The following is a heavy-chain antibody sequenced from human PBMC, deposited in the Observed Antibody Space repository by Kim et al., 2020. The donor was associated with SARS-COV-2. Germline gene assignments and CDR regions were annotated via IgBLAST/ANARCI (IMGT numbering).Heavy chain of an antibody. J-gene: IGHJ4*02. Sequence: GGSLRLSCAASGFTFSSYAMHWVRQAPGKGLEWVSVISTDGSNTYYADSVKGRITISRDNSKNTLYLQMNSLRAEDTAVYYCARDQLAAACTYFDHWGRGTLVTVSS. D-gene: IGHD6-13*01. CDR3: ARDQLAAACTYFDH. V-gene: IGHV3-30*04. CDR1: GFTFSSYA. CDR2: ISTDGSNT.